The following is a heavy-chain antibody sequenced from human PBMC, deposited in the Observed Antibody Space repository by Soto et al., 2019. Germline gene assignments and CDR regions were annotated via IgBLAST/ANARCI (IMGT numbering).Heavy chain of an antibody. Sequence: LGGSLRLSCAASGFTVSSNYMSWVLQAPGKGLEWVSVIYSGGSTYYADSVKGRFTISRDNSKNTLYLQMNSLRAEDTAVYYCAKDREQQLYYFDYWGQGTLVTVSS. CDR2: IYSGGST. CDR3: AKDREQQLYYFDY. V-gene: IGHV3-66*01. J-gene: IGHJ4*01. CDR1: GFTVSSNY. D-gene: IGHD6-13*01.